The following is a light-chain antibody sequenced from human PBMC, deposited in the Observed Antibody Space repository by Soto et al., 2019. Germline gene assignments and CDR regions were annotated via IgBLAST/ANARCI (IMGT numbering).Light chain of an antibody. CDR3: QQYYSYQRT. CDR1: QGIRND. V-gene: IGKV1-6*01. Sequence: AIQMNQSPSSLSASVGARVTITCRASQGIRNDLGWYQQKPGKAPKLLIYAASTLQSGVPSRFSGSGSGTDFTLTISCLQSEDFATYYCQQYYSYQRTFCQGTKVDIK. CDR2: AAS. J-gene: IGKJ1*01.